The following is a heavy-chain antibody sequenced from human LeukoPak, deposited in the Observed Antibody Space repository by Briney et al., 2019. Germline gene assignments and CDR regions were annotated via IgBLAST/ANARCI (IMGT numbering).Heavy chain of an antibody. CDR3: AKYSSSLWDYYYYYMDV. J-gene: IGHJ6*03. D-gene: IGHD6-6*01. V-gene: IGHV3-21*01. Sequence: GGSLRLSCAASGFTFSNAWMNWVRQAPGKGLEWVSSISSSSSYIYYADSVKGRFTISRDNAKNSLNLQMNSLRAEDTAVYYCAKYSSSLWDYYYYYMDVWGKGTTVTVSS. CDR1: GFTFSNAW. CDR2: ISSSSSYI.